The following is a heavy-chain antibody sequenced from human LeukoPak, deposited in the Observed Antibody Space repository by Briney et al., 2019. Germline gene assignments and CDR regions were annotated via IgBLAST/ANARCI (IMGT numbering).Heavy chain of an antibody. CDR2: IYYSGST. Sequence: SETLSLTCTVSGGSISSSSYYWGWIRQPPGKGLEWIGSIYYSGSTYYNPSLKSRVTISVDTSKNQFSLKLSSVTAADTAVYYCARDASDAVDYWGQGTLVTVSS. V-gene: IGHV4-39*07. D-gene: IGHD6-6*01. J-gene: IGHJ4*02. CDR1: GGSISSSSYY. CDR3: ARDASDAVDY.